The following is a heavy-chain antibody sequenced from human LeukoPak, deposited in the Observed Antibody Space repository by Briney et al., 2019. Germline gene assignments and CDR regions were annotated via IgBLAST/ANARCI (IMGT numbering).Heavy chain of an antibody. CDR1: GLTFGDYA. D-gene: IGHD3/OR15-3a*01. Sequence: GGSLRLSCTASGLTFGDYAMSWVRQAPGKGLEWVGFIRSKAYGGTTEYAASVKGRFTISRDDSKSIAYLQMNSLKTEDTAVYYCTRVGWPLGLVGAFDIWGQGTMVTVS. CDR3: TRVGWPLGLVGAFDI. CDR2: IRSKAYGGTT. V-gene: IGHV3-49*04. J-gene: IGHJ3*02.